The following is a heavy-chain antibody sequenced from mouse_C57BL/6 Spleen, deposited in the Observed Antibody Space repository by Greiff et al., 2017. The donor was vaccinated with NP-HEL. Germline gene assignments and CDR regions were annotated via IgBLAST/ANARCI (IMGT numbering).Heavy chain of an antibody. V-gene: IGHV5-6*01. CDR3: ARHGSSGYNYAMDY. J-gene: IGHJ4*01. D-gene: IGHD3-2*02. CDR1: GFTFSSYG. Sequence: VQVVESGGDLVKPGGSLKLSCAASGFTFSSYGMSWVRQTPDKRLEWVATISSGGSYTYYPDSVKGRFTISRDNAKNTLYLQMSSLKSEDTAMYYCARHGSSGYNYAMDYWGQGTSVTVSS. CDR2: ISSGGSYT.